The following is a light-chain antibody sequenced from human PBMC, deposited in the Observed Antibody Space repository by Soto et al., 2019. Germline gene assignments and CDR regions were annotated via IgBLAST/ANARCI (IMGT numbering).Light chain of an antibody. CDR1: SSDVGDYNY. CDR2: EVN. V-gene: IGLV2-8*01. Sequence: QSALTQPPSASGSPGQSVTISCTGTSSDVGDYNYVSWYQQHPGKAPKLMIYEVNKRPSGVPDRFSDSKSGNTASLTVSGLQAEDESDYYCSSYAGSNNWVFGGGTKLTVL. CDR3: SSYAGSNNWV. J-gene: IGLJ3*02.